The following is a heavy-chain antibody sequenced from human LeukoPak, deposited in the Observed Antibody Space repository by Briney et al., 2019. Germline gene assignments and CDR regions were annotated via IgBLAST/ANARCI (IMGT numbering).Heavy chain of an antibody. CDR2: IYYRGNT. CDR3: ARGGLSGGNYYFDY. CDR1: GGSISNFY. V-gene: IGHV4-59*01. Sequence: PSETLSLTCPVSGGSISNFYWSWIRQPPGKGLEWIAYIYYRGNTNYNPSLQSRVTISVDTSKNQFSLKLSSVTAADTAVYYCARGGLSGGNYYFDYWGQGILVTVSS. D-gene: IGHD6-25*01. J-gene: IGHJ4*02.